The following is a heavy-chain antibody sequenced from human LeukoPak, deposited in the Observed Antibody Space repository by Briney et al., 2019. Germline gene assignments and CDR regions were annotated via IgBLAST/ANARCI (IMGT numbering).Heavy chain of an antibody. D-gene: IGHD2-15*01. Sequence: GGSLRLSCAASGFTFSSYSMNWVRQAPGKGLEWVSSISSSSSYIYYADSVKGRFTIPRDNAKNSLYLQMNSLRAEDTAVYYCARHHRGYCSGGSCYSRGDFDYWGQGTLVTVSS. J-gene: IGHJ4*02. V-gene: IGHV3-21*01. CDR2: ISSSSSYI. CDR3: ARHHRGYCSGGSCYSRGDFDY. CDR1: GFTFSSYS.